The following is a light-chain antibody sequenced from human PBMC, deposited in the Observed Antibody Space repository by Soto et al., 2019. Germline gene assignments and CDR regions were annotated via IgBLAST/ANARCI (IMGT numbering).Light chain of an antibody. CDR3: SSYTSRSTVI. CDR1: SSDVRGYNY. Sequence: QSVLTQPASVSGSPGQSITISCTGTSSDVRGYNYVSWYQQHPGKAPPLIIYEVSNRPSGVSNHFSGSKSGNTASLTISGLQAEDEADYYCSSYTSRSTVIFGGGTKLTVL. CDR2: EVS. V-gene: IGLV2-14*01. J-gene: IGLJ2*01.